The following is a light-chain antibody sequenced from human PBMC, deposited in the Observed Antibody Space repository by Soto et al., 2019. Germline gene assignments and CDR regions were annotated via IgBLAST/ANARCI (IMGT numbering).Light chain of an antibody. CDR2: DAS. V-gene: IGKV1-5*01. Sequence: QVKQSPATVGASISDRVTSSCRASQSISSWLAWYQQKPGKAPKLLIYDASSLESGVPSRFSGSRSGTEFTLTISSLQPDDFANPYCHQYDIWPPYTFGQGTKVDIK. CDR1: QSISSW. J-gene: IGKJ2*01. CDR3: HQYDIWPPYT.